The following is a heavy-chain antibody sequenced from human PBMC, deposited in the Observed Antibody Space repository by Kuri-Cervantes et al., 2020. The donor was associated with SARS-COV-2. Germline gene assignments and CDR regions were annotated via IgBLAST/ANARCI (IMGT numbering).Heavy chain of an antibody. CDR1: GFTFRRYA. D-gene: IGHD3-3*01. J-gene: IGHJ4*02. V-gene: IGHV3-30*03. CDR3: ARETFWSGYYFYGNIDH. CDR2: ISKDGTYQ. Sequence: GSLKISCAASGFTFRRYAMHWVRQAPGKGLEWVAVISKDGTYQHYAPSVKDRFTISRDNSKNTLYLQMNSLRTEDTALYYCARETFWSGYYFYGNIDHWGQGTLVTVSS.